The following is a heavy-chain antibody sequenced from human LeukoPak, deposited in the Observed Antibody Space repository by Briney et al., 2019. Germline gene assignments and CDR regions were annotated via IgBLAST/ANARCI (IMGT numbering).Heavy chain of an antibody. Sequence: PGGSLRLSCAASGFTFSSYSMNWVRQAPGKGLEWVSSISSSSSYIYYADSVKGRFTISRDNAKNSLYLQMNSLRAEDTALYYCSKGGHYYDSSGYLEPFDYWGQGTLVTVSS. J-gene: IGHJ4*02. CDR2: ISSSSSYI. CDR1: GFTFSSYS. D-gene: IGHD3-22*01. CDR3: SKGGHYYDSSGYLEPFDY. V-gene: IGHV3-21*04.